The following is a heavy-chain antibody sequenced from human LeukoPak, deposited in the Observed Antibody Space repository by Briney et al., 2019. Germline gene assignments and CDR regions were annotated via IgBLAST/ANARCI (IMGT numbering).Heavy chain of an antibody. V-gene: IGHV1-69*04. CDR2: IIPMLSIT. D-gene: IGHD1-1*01. CDR3: ARDGGYNPGRDAFDL. J-gene: IGHJ3*01. CDR1: GGTFRSYA. Sequence: ASVKVSCKASGGTFRSYAINWVRQAPGQGLEWMGRIIPMLSITNYAQKLQGRVTITADKSTNTAYMELSSLRSEDTAVYYCARDGGYNPGRDAFDLWGQGTMVSVSS.